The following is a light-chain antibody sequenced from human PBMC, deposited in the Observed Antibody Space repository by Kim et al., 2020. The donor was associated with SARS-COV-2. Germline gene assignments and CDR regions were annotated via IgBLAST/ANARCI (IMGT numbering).Light chain of an antibody. J-gene: IGKJ5*01. Sequence: EIVLTQSAATLSLSPGERATLSCRASQSVSSNLAWYQQKPGQAPTILIYDASNRATGLPARFSGSGSGTDFTLTISSLEPEDFAVYYCQQRAKWPITFGQGTRLEIK. CDR3: QQRAKWPIT. V-gene: IGKV3-11*01. CDR2: DAS. CDR1: QSVSSN.